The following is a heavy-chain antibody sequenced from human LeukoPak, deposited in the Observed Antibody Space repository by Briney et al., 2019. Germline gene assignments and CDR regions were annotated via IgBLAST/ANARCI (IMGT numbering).Heavy chain of an antibody. CDR3: ARGLVVGYFDY. CDR2: INHSGST. Sequence: SETLSLTCTVSGGSISSYYWSWIRQPPGKGLEWIGEINHSGSTNYNPSLKSRVTISVDTSKNQFSLKLSSVTAADTAVYYCARGLVVGYFDYWGQGTLVTVSS. J-gene: IGHJ4*02. CDR1: GGSISSYY. V-gene: IGHV4-34*01. D-gene: IGHD2-15*01.